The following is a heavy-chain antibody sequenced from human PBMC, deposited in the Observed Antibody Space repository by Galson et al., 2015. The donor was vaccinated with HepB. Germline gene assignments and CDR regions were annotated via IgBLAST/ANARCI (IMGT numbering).Heavy chain of an antibody. D-gene: IGHD6-19*01. Sequence: SLRLSCAASGFTFSRHTMTWVRQAPGKGLEWVSAISASGNYRHYADSLQGRFSVSRDNDQKTLYLQMNSLTGDDTAVYYCATDRTGHSDGWSDPAPLDFRGQGTLVTVSS. J-gene: IGHJ4*02. CDR3: ATDRTGHSDGWSDPAPLDF. V-gene: IGHV3-21*01. CDR1: GFTFSRHT. CDR2: ISASGNYR.